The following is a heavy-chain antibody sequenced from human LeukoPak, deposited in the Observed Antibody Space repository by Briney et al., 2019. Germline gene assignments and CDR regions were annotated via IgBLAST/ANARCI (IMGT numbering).Heavy chain of an antibody. Sequence: SETLPLTCTVSGGSISSYYWSWIRQPPGKGLEWIGYIYYSGSTNYNPSLKSRVTISVDTSKNQFSLKLSSVTAADTAVYYCARTGSGWYGTFDYWGQGTLVTVSS. D-gene: IGHD6-19*01. CDR3: ARTGSGWYGTFDY. CDR2: IYYSGST. V-gene: IGHV4-59*01. CDR1: GGSISSYY. J-gene: IGHJ4*02.